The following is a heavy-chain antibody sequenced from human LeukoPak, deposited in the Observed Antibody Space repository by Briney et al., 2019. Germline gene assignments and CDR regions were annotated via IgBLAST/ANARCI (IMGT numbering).Heavy chain of an antibody. Sequence: KVSCKGFGYSFTNYWIGRVRQMPGKGLEWMGIIYPDYSETTYSPSFQGQVTMSVDKSINTAYLQWNSLRASDTAMYYCARHTDGNDSDACDIWGQGTMVAVSS. CDR3: ARHTDGNDSDACDI. D-gene: IGHD2-8*02. J-gene: IGHJ3*02. CDR1: GYSFTNYW. CDR2: IYPDYSET. V-gene: IGHV5-51*01.